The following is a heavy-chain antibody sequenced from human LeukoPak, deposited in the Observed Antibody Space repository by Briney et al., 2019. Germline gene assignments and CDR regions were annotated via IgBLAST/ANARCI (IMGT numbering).Heavy chain of an antibody. Sequence: GESLKISCKGSGYSFTSYWIGWVRQMPGKGLEWMGIIYPGDSDTRYSPSFQGQVTISADKSISTAYLQWSSLKASDTATYYCARITMVRGVILNWFDPWGQGTLVTVSS. J-gene: IGHJ5*02. CDR2: IYPGDSDT. V-gene: IGHV5-51*01. D-gene: IGHD3-10*01. CDR1: GYSFTSYW. CDR3: ARITMVRGVILNWFDP.